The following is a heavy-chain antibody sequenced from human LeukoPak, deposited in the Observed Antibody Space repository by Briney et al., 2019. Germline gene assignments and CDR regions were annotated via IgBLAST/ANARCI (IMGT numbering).Heavy chain of an antibody. D-gene: IGHD3-10*01. CDR1: GGSISGYY. J-gene: IGHJ4*02. CDR2: IYYSGST. CDR3: ASNYYGSGSLDY. V-gene: IGHV4-59*08. Sequence: SETLSLTCTVSGGSISGYYWSWIRQPPGKGLEWIGYIYYSGSTNYNPSLKSRVTISVDTSKNQFSLKLSSVTAADTAVYYCASNYYGSGSLDYWGQGNLVTVSS.